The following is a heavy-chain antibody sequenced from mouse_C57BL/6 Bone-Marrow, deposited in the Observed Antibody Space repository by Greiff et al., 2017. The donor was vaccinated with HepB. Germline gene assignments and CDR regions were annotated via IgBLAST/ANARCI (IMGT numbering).Heavy chain of an antibody. J-gene: IGHJ3*01. D-gene: IGHD2-3*01. V-gene: IGHV1-63*01. CDR3: ARDDGYYGFAY. Sequence: QVQLQQSGAELVRPGTSVKMSCKASGYTFTNYWIGWAKQRPGHGLEWIGDIYPGGGYTNYNEKFKGKATLTADKSSSTAYMQFSSLTSEDSAIYYCARDDGYYGFAYWGQGTLVTVSA. CDR2: IYPGGGYT. CDR1: GYTFTNYW.